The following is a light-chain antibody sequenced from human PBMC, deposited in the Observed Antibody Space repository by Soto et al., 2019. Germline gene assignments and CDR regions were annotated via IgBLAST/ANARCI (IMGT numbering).Light chain of an antibody. CDR1: SSDVGAYNY. CDR3: TSYAGSNNFVV. J-gene: IGLJ2*01. V-gene: IGLV2-8*01. CDR2: EVN. Sequence: QSALAQPPPASGSPGQSVTISCTGTSSDVGAYNYVSWYQQHPGKAPKLMIYEVNKRPSGVPDRFSGSKSGNTASLTVSGLQADDEADYYCTSYAGSNNFVVFGGGTKLTVL.